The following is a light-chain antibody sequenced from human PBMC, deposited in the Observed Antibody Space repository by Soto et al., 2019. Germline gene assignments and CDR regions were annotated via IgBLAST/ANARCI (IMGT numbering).Light chain of an antibody. J-gene: IGKJ5*01. CDR2: DAS. CDR3: QQRSNWLIT. CDR1: QSVRHY. Sequence: EIVLTQSPATLSLSPGERATLSCRASQSVRHYLAWYQQKPGQAPRLLIYDASNRATGIPARFSGSGSGTGFTLTISSLEPEDFAVYYGQQRSNWLITFGQGTRLEIK. V-gene: IGKV3-11*01.